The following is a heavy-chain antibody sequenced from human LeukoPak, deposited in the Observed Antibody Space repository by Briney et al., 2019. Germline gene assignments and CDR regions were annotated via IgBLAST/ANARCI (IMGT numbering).Heavy chain of an antibody. V-gene: IGHV1-8*03. Sequence: ASVKVSCKASGYTFTNYDINWLRQATGQGLEWMGWMNPNSGKTGYAQKFQGRVTLTGNTSISTAHMELSSLRSGDTAVYYCARGVDSSSWYRFHYWGQGTLVTVSS. CDR3: ARGVDSSSWYRFHY. CDR2: MNPNSGKT. D-gene: IGHD3-22*01. J-gene: IGHJ4*02. CDR1: GYTFTNYD.